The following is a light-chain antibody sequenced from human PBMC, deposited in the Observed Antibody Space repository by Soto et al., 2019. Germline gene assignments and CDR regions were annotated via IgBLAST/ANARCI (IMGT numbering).Light chain of an antibody. J-gene: IGKJ4*01. Sequence: EIVLTQSPGTLSLSPGERVTLSCRASQSIDNNHLAWYQQKPGQAPRLLIHGTSNRATGIPDRFSGSGSGTDFTLTLSRLEPEDFAVYYCEYYGTSITFGGGTKVDIK. CDR1: QSIDNNH. CDR2: GTS. CDR3: EYYGTSIT. V-gene: IGKV3-20*01.